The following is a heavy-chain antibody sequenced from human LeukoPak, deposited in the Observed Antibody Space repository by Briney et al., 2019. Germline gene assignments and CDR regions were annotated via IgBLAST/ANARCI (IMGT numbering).Heavy chain of an antibody. Sequence: VASVKVSCKASGYTFTSYGISWVRQAPGQGLEWMGRIIPILGIANYAQKFQGRVTITTDKSTSTAYMELSSLRSEDTAVYYCARGSRGIAAAGTTGHSGMDVWGQGTTVTVSS. D-gene: IGHD6-13*01. CDR3: ARGSRGIAAAGTTGHSGMDV. J-gene: IGHJ6*02. CDR2: IIPILGIA. V-gene: IGHV1-69*04. CDR1: GYTFTSYG.